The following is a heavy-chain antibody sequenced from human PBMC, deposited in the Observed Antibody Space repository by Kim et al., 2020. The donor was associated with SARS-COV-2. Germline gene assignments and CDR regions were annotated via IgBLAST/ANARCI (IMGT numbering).Heavy chain of an antibody. CDR1: GFTFSSYW. CDR2: IKQDGSEK. CDR3: ARVVRRHSDAFDI. Sequence: GGSLRLSCAASGFTFSSYWMSWVRQAPGKGLEWVANIKQDGSEKYYVDSVKGRFTISRDNAKNSLYLQMNSLRAEDTAVYYCARVVRRHSDAFDIWGQGTMVTVSS. J-gene: IGHJ3*02. D-gene: IGHD3-16*02. V-gene: IGHV3-7*01.